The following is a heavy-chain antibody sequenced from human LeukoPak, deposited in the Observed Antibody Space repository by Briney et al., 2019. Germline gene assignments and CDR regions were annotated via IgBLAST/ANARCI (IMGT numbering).Heavy chain of an antibody. CDR1: GYSLSTSGVA. CDR2: TYYTWKWNT. V-gene: IGHV6-1*01. J-gene: IGHJ3*01. Sequence: PSQTLSLSCPLSGYSLSTSGVAWTWVRQSPSRGLEWLGRTYYTWKWNTDYAVSVKSRQVVHPDTSKSQFSLQLNSVTSEDTAVYYCARGRASAFDVWGRGTMVTVSS. CDR3: ARGRASAFDV. D-gene: IGHD6-25*01.